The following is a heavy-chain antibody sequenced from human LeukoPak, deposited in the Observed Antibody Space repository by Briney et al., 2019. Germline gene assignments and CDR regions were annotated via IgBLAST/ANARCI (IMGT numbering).Heavy chain of an antibody. CDR2: INSDGSMT. J-gene: IGHJ2*01. CDR3: EPTYYYGSGILN. D-gene: IGHD3-10*01. V-gene: IGHV3-74*01. CDR1: GFTFSSYW. Sequence: GGSLRLSCAASGFTFSSYWMHWVRQAPGKGLVWVSRINSDGSMTGYADSVKGRFTISRDNAKNTLYLQMNSLRAEDTAVYYCEPTYYYGSGILNWGRGTLVTVSS.